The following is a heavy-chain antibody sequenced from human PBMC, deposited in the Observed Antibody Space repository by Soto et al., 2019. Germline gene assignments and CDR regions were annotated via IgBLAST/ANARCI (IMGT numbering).Heavy chain of an antibody. CDR2: ISGASSGGET. J-gene: IGHJ5*02. D-gene: IGHD1-26*01. CDR1: GFIFSSYA. V-gene: IGHV3-23*01. Sequence: GGSLRLSCSASGFIFSSYAMSWVCQAPGKGLEWVSTISGASSGGETNYAKSVRGRFTVSRDNSKNTLYLEMNSLRVEDTAVYYCATGIVGPTWFDHWGEGTQVTVSS. CDR3: ATGIVGPTWFDH.